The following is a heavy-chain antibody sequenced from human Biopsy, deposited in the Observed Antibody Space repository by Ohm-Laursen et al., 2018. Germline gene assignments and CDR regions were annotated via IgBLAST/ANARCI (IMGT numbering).Heavy chain of an antibody. D-gene: IGHD3-3*01. CDR3: AREGWSAYSLDFDY. V-gene: IGHV3-48*03. J-gene: IGHJ4*02. Sequence: SLRLSCAASGSTFSNYEMNWVRQAPGKGLEWISYIGSSGSPIYYADSVKGRFTISRDNAKNSLYLQMNSLRAEDTAVYYCAREGWSAYSLDFDYWGQGTLVTVSS. CDR1: GSTFSNYE. CDR2: IGSSGSPI.